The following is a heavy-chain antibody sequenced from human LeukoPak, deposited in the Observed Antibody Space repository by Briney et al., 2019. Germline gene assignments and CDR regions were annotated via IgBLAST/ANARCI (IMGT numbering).Heavy chain of an antibody. D-gene: IGHD3-22*01. CDR3: ARKLYYHDSSGYYFFDY. CDR1: GGTFSSYT. V-gene: IGHV1-69*02. CDR2: IIPILGIA. J-gene: IGHJ4*02. Sequence: GASVKVSCKASGGTFSSYTISWVRQAPGQGLEWMGRIIPILGIANYAQKFQGRVTITADKSTSSAYMELSSLRSEDTAVYYCARKLYYHDSSGYYFFDYWGQGTLVTVSS.